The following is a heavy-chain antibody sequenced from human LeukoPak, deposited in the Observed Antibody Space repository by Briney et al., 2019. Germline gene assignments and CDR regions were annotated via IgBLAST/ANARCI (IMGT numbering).Heavy chain of an antibody. D-gene: IGHD1-26*01. J-gene: IGHJ4*02. CDR3: VKDGRSSAPH. CDR1: GFMFSKYA. CDR2: ITSSGGP. V-gene: IGHV3-23*01. Sequence: GGSLRLSCAASGFMFSKYAMSWVRQAPGKGLEWVSGITSSGGPSSADSVKGRFTISRDNSQSTVYLQMNSLRAEDTAVYYCVKDGRSSAPHWGQGTQVTVSS.